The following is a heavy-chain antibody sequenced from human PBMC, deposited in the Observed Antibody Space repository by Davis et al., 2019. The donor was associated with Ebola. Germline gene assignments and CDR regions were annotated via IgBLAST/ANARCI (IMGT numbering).Heavy chain of an antibody. CDR1: GFTFSSYW. J-gene: IGHJ4*02. CDR3: ARDVSSSWYTRSNY. CDR2: IKQDGSEK. V-gene: IGHV3-7*01. Sequence: PGGSLRLSCAASGFTFSSYWMSWVRQAPGKGLEWVANIKQDGSEKYYVDSVKGRFTISRDNAKNSLYLQMNSLRAEDTAVYYCARDVSSSWYTRSNYWGQGTLVTVSS. D-gene: IGHD6-13*01.